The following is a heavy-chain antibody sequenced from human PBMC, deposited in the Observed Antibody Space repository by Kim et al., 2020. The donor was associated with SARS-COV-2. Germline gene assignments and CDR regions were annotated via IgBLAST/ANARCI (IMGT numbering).Heavy chain of an antibody. Sequence: SETLSLTCAVYGGSFSGYYWSWIRQPPGKGLEWIGEINHSGSTNYNPSLKSRVTISVDTSKNQFSLKLSSVTAADTAVYYCARDRRYYRPDWFDPWGQGT. J-gene: IGHJ5*02. CDR3: ARDRRYYRPDWFDP. D-gene: IGHD3-10*01. CDR2: INHSGST. V-gene: IGHV4-34*01. CDR1: GGSFSGYY.